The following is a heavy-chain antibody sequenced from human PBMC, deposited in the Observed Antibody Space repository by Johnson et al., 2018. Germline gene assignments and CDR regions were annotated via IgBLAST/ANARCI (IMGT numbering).Heavy chain of an antibody. Sequence: QVQLVESGAEVKKPGSSVEVSCKASGGTFSSYAISWVRQAPGHGLEWMGGIIPIFGTAHYAQKFQGRVTITADESRGTAYMELSSLRSEDTAVYYCTRNTHLPAAAGYYYYYGMDVWDQGTTVTVSS. CDR2: IIPIFGTA. CDR1: GGTFSSYA. J-gene: IGHJ6*02. V-gene: IGHV1-69*01. CDR3: TRNTHLPAAAGYYYYYGMDV. D-gene: IGHD6-13*01.